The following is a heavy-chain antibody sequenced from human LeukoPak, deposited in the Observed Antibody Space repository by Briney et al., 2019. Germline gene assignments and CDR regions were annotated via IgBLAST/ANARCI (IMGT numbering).Heavy chain of an antibody. Sequence: WASVTVSCTASGYAFTSYYIHWVRQAPGQGLEWIAVINPSGGGTSNAQKFQGRVNTTRDTSTSTVYMEVSRLTSEDTAVYYCASASGYYAPPDYGGQGTLVTVSS. CDR3: ASASGYYAPPDY. CDR1: GYAFTSYY. V-gene: IGHV1-46*01. CDR2: INPSGGGT. D-gene: IGHD3-22*01. J-gene: IGHJ4*02.